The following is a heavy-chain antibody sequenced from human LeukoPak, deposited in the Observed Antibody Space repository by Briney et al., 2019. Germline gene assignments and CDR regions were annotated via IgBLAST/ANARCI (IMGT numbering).Heavy chain of an antibody. V-gene: IGHV1-18*01. D-gene: IGHD5-12*01. CDR1: GYTFTSYG. CDR2: ISAYNGNT. J-gene: IGHJ4*02. CDR3: ARDIDSGYDLGVDY. Sequence: ASVKVSCKASGYTFTSYGISWVRQAPGQGLEWMGWISAYNGNTNYAQKLQGRVTMTTDTSTSTAYMELRSLRPDDTAVYYCARDIDSGYDLGVDYWGQGTLVTVSS.